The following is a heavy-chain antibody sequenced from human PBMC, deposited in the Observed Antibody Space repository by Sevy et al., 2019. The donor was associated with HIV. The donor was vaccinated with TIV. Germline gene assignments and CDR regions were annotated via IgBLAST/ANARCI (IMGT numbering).Heavy chain of an antibody. V-gene: IGHV3-23*01. D-gene: IGHD3-9*01. CDR3: ARDRATSATGTLFDY. CDR1: GFTSSSYA. J-gene: IGHJ4*02. CDR2: LSDSGVST. Sequence: GESLKISCAASGFTSSSYATSWVRQPPGRGLEWVSTLSDSGVSTYYADSVKGRFTISRDNSKNILYLQMNSLRAEDTAVYYCARDRATSATGTLFDYWGQGTLVTFSS.